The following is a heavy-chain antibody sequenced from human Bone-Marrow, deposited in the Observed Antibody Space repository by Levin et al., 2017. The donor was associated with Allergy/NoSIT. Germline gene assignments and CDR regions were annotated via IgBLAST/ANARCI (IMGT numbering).Heavy chain of an antibody. CDR3: ARDVVTTLEYYFDY. V-gene: IGHV4-30-4*01. J-gene: IGHJ4*02. Sequence: SETLSLTCTVSGGSISSGDYYWSWIRQPPGKGLEWIGYIYYSGSTYYNPSLKSRVTISVDTSKNQFSLKLSSVTAADTAVYYCARDVVTTLEYYFDYWGQGTLVTVSS. D-gene: IGHD4-23*01. CDR1: GGSISSGDYY. CDR2: IYYSGST.